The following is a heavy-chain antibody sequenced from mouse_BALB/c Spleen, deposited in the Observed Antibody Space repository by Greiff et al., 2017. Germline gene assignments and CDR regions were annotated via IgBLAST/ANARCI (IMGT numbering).Heavy chain of an antibody. CDR1: GYSITSDYA. CDR2: ISYSGST. Sequence: EVMLVESGPGLVKPSQSLSLTCTVTGYSITSDYAWNWIRQFPGNKLEWMGYISYSGSTSYNPSLKSRISITRDTSKNQFFLQLNSVTTEDTATYYCARWGIRYYAMDYWGQGTSVTVSS. J-gene: IGHJ4*01. V-gene: IGHV3-2*02. CDR3: ARWGIRYYAMDY.